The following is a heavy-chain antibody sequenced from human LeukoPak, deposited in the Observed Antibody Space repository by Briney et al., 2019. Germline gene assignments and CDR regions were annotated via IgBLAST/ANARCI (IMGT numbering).Heavy chain of an antibody. CDR1: GLTLSNAW. CDR2: IKRKTDGGTT. V-gene: IGHV3-15*01. D-gene: IGHD6-13*01. Sequence: KPGGSLRLSCAASGLTLSNAWMTWARQAPGKGLEWVGRIKRKTDGGTTDYAAPVKGRFTISRDDSKNTLYLQMDSLKTEDTAVYYCTETLGYWGQGTLVTVSS. CDR3: TETLGY. J-gene: IGHJ4*02.